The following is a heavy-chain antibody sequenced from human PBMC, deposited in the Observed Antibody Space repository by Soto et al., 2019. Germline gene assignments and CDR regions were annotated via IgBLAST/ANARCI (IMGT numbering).Heavy chain of an antibody. CDR2: ISGSGGST. CDR3: AKVRVPGLYSGYAPPYYFDY. CDR1: GFTFSSYA. J-gene: IGHJ4*02. V-gene: IGHV3-23*01. Sequence: GGSLRLSCAASGFTFSSYAMSWVRQAPGKGLEWVSAISGSGGSTYYADSVKGRFTISRDNSKNTLYLQMNSLRAEDTAVYYCAKVRVPGLYSGYAPPYYFDYWGQGTLVTVSS. D-gene: IGHD5-12*01.